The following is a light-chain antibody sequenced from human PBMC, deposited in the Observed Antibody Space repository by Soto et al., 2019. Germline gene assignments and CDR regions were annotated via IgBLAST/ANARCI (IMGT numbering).Light chain of an antibody. CDR2: DSS. Sequence: EIVLTQSPVTLSLSPGERATLSCRASQTVSSYVAWYQQRHGQAPRLVIYDSSNRAPGVPARFSGSGSGTQFTLTISSLEPEDSAVYYCQRRYNRPPYTFGQGTKLEIK. CDR1: QTVSSY. J-gene: IGKJ2*01. V-gene: IGKV3-11*01. CDR3: QRRYNRPPYT.